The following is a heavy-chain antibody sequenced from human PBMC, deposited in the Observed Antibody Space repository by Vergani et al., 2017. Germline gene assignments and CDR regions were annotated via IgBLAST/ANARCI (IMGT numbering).Heavy chain of an antibody. CDR2: IYTSGST. D-gene: IGHD6-6*01. Sequence: QVQLQQWGAGLLKPSETLSLTCTVSGGSISSSSYYWSWIRQPAGKGLEWIGRIYTSGSTNYNPSLKSRVTISVDTSKNQFSLKLSSVTAADTAVYYCARAEYSSSPGYYYYYMDVWGKGTTVTVSS. V-gene: IGHV4-61*02. J-gene: IGHJ6*03. CDR1: GGSISSSSYY. CDR3: ARAEYSSSPGYYYYYMDV.